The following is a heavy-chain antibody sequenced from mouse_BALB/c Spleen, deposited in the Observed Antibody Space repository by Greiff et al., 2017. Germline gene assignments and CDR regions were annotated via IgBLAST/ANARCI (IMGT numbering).Heavy chain of an antibody. CDR1: GYSFTGYY. V-gene: IGHV1-31*01. D-gene: IGHD1-1*01. J-gene: IGHJ4*01. CDR2: TNPYNGAT. Sequence: VQLQQSGPELVKPGASVKISCKASGYSFTGYYMHWVKQSHVKSLEWIGRTNPYNGATSYNQNFKDKASLTVDKSSSTAYMELHSLTSEDSAVYYCARSGTVVPYYAMDYWGQGTSVTVSS. CDR3: ARSGTVVPYYAMDY.